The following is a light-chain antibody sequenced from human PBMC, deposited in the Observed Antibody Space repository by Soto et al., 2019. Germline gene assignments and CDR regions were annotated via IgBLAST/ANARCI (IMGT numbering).Light chain of an antibody. CDR2: DAS. CDR3: QQRSNWPT. Sequence: EIVLTQSPATLSLSPGERATLSCSASQSVSSYLAWYQQKPGQAPRLLIYDASNRATGIPARFSGSGSGTDFHLTIRSLEPEDFAVYYCQQRSNWPTVGQGTKVEIK. CDR1: QSVSSY. V-gene: IGKV3-11*01. J-gene: IGKJ1*01.